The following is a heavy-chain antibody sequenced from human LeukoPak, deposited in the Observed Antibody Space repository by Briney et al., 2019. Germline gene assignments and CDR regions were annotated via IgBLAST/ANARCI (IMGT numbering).Heavy chain of an antibody. Sequence: GGSLRLSCAASGFIFYDYALSWVRQAPGKGLESISIISGSGDTTYYADSVKGRFTISRDNSKNTLYLQMNSLRAEDTAVYYCAKDWGFVGPEPKGYWGQGTLVTVSS. J-gene: IGHJ4*02. CDR1: GFIFYDYA. CDR2: ISGSGDTT. D-gene: IGHD3-16*01. V-gene: IGHV3-23*01. CDR3: AKDWGFVGPEPKGY.